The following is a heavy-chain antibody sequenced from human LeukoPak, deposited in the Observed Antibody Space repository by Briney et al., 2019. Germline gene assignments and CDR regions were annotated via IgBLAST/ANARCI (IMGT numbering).Heavy chain of an antibody. Sequence: ASVKVSCKASGGTFSSYAISWVRQAPGQGLEWMGGIIPIFGTANYAQKFQGRVTITTDESTSTAYMELSSLRSEDTAVYYCAREEGRTTSNTAYFDYWGQGTLVTVSS. CDR2: IIPIFGTA. CDR1: GGTFSSYA. D-gene: IGHD1/OR15-1a*01. J-gene: IGHJ4*02. CDR3: AREEGRTTSNTAYFDY. V-gene: IGHV1-69*05.